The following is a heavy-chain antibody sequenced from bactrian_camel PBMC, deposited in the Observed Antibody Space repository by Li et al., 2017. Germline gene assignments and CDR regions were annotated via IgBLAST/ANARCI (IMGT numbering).Heavy chain of an antibody. Sequence: EVQLVESGGGSVQAGGSLRLSCAASEYTVSRYCMGWFRQAPGKEREGVATIGLNDITRYTNSVQGRFIISKDNGKNTLYLQMNSLSPEDTGIYYAAAGPCSINGELSLDVGEYVYWGQGTQVTVS. D-gene: IGHD5*01. J-gene: IGHJ4*01. V-gene: IGHV3S44*01. CDR3: AAGPCSINGELSLDVGEYVY. CDR1: EYTVSRYC. CDR2: TIGLNDIT.